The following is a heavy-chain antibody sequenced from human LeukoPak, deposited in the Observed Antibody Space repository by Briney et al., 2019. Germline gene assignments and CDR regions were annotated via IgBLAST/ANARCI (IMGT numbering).Heavy chain of an antibody. CDR2: INHSGST. V-gene: IGHV4-34*01. Sequence: SETLSLTCAVYGGSFSGYYWSWLRQPPGKGLEWIGEINHSGSTNYNPSPKSRVTISVATSKTQFSLKLSSVTAADTAVYYCARSVEGYCRGGSCYSYSYYMDVWGKGTTVTVSS. CDR3: ARSVEGYCRGGSCYSYSYYMDV. CDR1: GGSFSGYY. D-gene: IGHD2-15*01. J-gene: IGHJ6*03.